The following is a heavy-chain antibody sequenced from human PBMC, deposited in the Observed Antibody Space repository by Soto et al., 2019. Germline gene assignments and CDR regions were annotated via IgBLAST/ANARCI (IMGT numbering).Heavy chain of an antibody. D-gene: IGHD6-19*01. V-gene: IGHV3-48*03. CDR1: GFTFSSYE. Sequence: GGSLRLSCAASGFTFSSYEMNWVRQAPGKGLEWVSYISSSGSTIYYADSVKGRFTISRDNAKNSLYLQMNSLRAEDTAVYYCARAFEFALGAVAGEFDYWGQGTLVTVSS. CDR3: ARAFEFALGAVAGEFDY. J-gene: IGHJ4*02. CDR2: ISSSGSTI.